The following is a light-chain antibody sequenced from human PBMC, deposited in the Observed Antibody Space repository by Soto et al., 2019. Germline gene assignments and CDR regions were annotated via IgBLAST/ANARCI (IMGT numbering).Light chain of an antibody. CDR3: QQYGNSPRT. V-gene: IGKV3-20*01. Sequence: EIELTQSPGTLSLSPGASATLSCTASQSVTSSYLAWYQQKPGQAPRLLIYGASSRATGIPDRFSGSGSGTDFTLTISSLEPEELAVDYCQQYGNSPRTCGQGTQGDI. J-gene: IGKJ1*01. CDR1: QSVTSSY. CDR2: GAS.